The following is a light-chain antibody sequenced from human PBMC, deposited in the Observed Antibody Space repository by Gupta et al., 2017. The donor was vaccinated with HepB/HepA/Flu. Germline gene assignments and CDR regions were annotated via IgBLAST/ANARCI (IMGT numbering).Light chain of an antibody. Sequence: DIVMTQSPDSLAVSLGERATINCKSSQSVLYSSNNENYLAWYQQKPGQPPKLLIYWASTRESGVPDRFSGSGSGTDFTLTISSLQAEDVAVYYCQQFDNFPRPFGQGTKVEIK. CDR2: WAS. CDR1: QSVLYSSNNENY. V-gene: IGKV4-1*01. CDR3: QQFDNFPRP. J-gene: IGKJ1*01.